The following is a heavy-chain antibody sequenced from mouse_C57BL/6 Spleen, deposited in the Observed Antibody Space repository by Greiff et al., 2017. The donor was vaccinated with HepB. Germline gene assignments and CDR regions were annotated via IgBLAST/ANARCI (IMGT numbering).Heavy chain of an antibody. J-gene: IGHJ4*01. V-gene: IGHV1-55*01. Sequence: QVQLQQPGAELVKPGASVKMSCKASGYTFTSYWITWVKQRPGQGLEWIGDIYPGSGSTNYNEKFKSKATLTVDTSSSTAYMQLSSLASEDSAVYYCAREGSAGGDAMDYWSQGTSVTVSS. CDR1: GYTFTSYW. CDR2: IYPGSGST. CDR3: AREGSAGGDAMDY.